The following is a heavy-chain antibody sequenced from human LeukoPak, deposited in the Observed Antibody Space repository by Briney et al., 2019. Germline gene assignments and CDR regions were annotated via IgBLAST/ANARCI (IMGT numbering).Heavy chain of an antibody. CDR3: ARGTYYYGS. CDR2: IGRGGTDL. D-gene: IGHD1-7*01. J-gene: IGHJ4*02. CDR1: GFSFSSFE. V-gene: IGHV3-48*03. Sequence: GGSLRLSCVASGFSFSSFEMNWVRQVPGKGLEWVSYIGRGGTDLFYADSVKGRFTVSRDNAKNSLFLQIISLRAEDTAVYYSARGTYYYGSWGQGTLVTVSS.